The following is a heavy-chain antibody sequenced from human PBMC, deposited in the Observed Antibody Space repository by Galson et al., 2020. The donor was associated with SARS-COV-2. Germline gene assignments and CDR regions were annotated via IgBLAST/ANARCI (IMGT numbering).Heavy chain of an antibody. CDR1: GFTFSSYA. CDR2: ITDNGFNA. V-gene: IGHV3-23*01. D-gene: IGHD6-19*01. J-gene: IGHJ1*01. Sequence: GGSLRLSCAASGFTFSSYAMGWVRQAPGKGLEWVSLITDNGFNAYYPDSVKGRFTISRDNSKNTLYLQINDLRAEDTAVYFCAKEGGSGWATDYFQHWGQGTLVTVSS. CDR3: AKEGGSGWATDYFQH.